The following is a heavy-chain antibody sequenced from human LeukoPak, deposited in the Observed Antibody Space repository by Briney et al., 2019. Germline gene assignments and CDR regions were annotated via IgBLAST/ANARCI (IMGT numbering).Heavy chain of an antibody. CDR1: GGSISGGTYY. V-gene: IGHV4-61*02. CDR3: ARPSTYYYDSSGHGAFDI. CDR2: IFSSGTT. D-gene: IGHD3-22*01. Sequence: SQTLSLTCTVSGGSISGGTYYWSWIRQTAGRGLEWIGRIFSSGTTNYNPSLKSRVTISVDTSKNQFSLKLSSVTAADTAVYYCARPSTYYYDSSGHGAFDIWGQGTMVSVSS. J-gene: IGHJ3*02.